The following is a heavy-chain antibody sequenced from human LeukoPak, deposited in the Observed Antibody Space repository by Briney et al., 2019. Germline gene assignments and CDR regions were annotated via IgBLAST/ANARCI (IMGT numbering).Heavy chain of an antibody. CDR1: GFTFSSYA. J-gene: IGHJ6*03. Sequence: GGSLRLSCAVSGFTFSSYAMSWVRQAPGKGLEWVSLISGSAGSTYYADSVKGRFTISRDNSENTLYLQMNSLRPEDTAVYYCAKKAVAGYYYYYMDVWGKGTTVTVSS. D-gene: IGHD6-19*01. CDR3: AKKAVAGYYYYYMDV. CDR2: ISGSAGST. V-gene: IGHV3-23*01.